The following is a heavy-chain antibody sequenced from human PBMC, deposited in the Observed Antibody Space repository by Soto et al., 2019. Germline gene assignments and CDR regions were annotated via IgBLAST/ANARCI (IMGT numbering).Heavy chain of an antibody. V-gene: IGHV1-3*01. CDR1: GYAFTSSG. D-gene: IGHD1-26*01. J-gene: IGHJ4*02. CDR3: SRDDCGFSGSHYIYYFNY. Sequence: VSCKASGYAFTSSGISSLRQTPEQRLEWMGWINDGNGNTYYSEHFQGRVTFTRYTYACTVYMQLSGLKSEDKAVYYFSRDDCGFSGSHYIYYFNYWGQGALVTVSS. CDR2: INDGNGNT.